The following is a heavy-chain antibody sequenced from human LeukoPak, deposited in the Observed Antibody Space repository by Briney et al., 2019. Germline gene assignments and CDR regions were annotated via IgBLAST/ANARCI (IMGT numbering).Heavy chain of an antibody. V-gene: IGHV4-39*07. CDR2: IYYSGST. CDR3: ARDRDYYDSSGYISQFDY. D-gene: IGHD3-22*01. CDR1: GGSISSSSYY. J-gene: IGHJ4*02. Sequence: SETLSLTCTVSGGSISSSSYYWGWIRQPPGKGLEWIGRIYYSGSTYYNPSLKSRVTISVDTSKNQFSLKLSSVTAADTAVYYCARDRDYYDSSGYISQFDYWGQGTLVTVSS.